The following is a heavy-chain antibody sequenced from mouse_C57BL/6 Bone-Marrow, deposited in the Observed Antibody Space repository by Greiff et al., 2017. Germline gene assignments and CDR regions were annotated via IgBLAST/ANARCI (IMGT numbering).Heavy chain of an antibody. J-gene: IGHJ1*03. CDR1: GYTFTSYW. D-gene: IGHD1-1*01. CDR2: IHPSDSDT. Sequence: QVQLKQPGAELVKPGASVKVSCKASGYTFTSYWMHWVKQRPGQGLEWIGRIHPSDSDTNYNQKFKGKATLTVDKSSSTAYMQLSSLTSEDSAVYYCAIPPLLITTVVLHWYFDVWGTGTTVTVSS. V-gene: IGHV1-74*01. CDR3: AIPPLLITTVVLHWYFDV.